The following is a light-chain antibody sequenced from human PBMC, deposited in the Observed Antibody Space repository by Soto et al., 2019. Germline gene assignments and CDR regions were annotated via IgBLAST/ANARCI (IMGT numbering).Light chain of an antibody. V-gene: IGKV3-15*01. Sequence: EIVMSQSPATLSVSPGERATLSCKASQSVSSNLAWYQQKPGQAPRLLMYGASTRAPGISARFSGSGSGTEFTLTISSLQSEDFAVYYCQQYNNWPPWTFGQGTKV. CDR2: GAS. CDR3: QQYNNWPPWT. J-gene: IGKJ1*01. CDR1: QSVSSN.